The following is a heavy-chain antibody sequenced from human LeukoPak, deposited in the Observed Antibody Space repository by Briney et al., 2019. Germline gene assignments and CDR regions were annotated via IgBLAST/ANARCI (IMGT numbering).Heavy chain of an antibody. J-gene: IGHJ4*02. CDR1: GYTFTGYY. V-gene: IGHV1-2*02. CDR3: ARGSSGWSSFDY. D-gene: IGHD6-19*01. CDR2: INPNSGGT. Sequence: GASVKVSCKXSGYTFTGYYMHWARQAPGQGLEWMGWINPNSGGTNYAQKFQGRVTMTRDTSISTAYMELSRLRSDDTAVYYCARGSSGWSSFDYWGQGTLVTVSS.